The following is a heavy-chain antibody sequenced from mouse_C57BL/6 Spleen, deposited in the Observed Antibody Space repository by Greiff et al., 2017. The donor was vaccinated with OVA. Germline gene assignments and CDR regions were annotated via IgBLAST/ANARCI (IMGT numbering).Heavy chain of an antibody. CDR3: AREQAVVAPYYAMDY. CDR2: INPSNGGT. Sequence: QVQLQQPGTELVKPGPSVKLSCKASGYTFTSYWMHWVKQRPGQGLEWIGNINPSNGGTNHNEKYKSKATLTVDKYSNTAYMQHSSRTSEDSAVYDCAREQAVVAPYYAMDYWGQGTSVTVSS. CDR1: GYTFTSYW. J-gene: IGHJ4*01. V-gene: IGHV1-53*01. D-gene: IGHD1-1*01.